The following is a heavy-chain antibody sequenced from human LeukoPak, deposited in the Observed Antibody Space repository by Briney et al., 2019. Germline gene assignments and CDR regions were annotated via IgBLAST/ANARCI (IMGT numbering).Heavy chain of an antibody. Sequence: PGGSLRLSCAASGSTFSSYAMSWVRQAPGKGLEWVSAISGSGGSTYYADSVKGRFTISRDNSKNTLYLQMNSLRAEDTAVYYCAKDLDFWSGPLDYWGQGTLVTVSS. V-gene: IGHV3-23*01. D-gene: IGHD3-3*01. J-gene: IGHJ4*02. CDR3: AKDLDFWSGPLDY. CDR2: ISGSGGST. CDR1: GSTFSSYA.